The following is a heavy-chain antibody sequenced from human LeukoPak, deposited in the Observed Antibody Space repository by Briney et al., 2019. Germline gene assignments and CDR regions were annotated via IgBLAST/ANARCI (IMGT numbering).Heavy chain of an antibody. J-gene: IGHJ3*02. Sequence: GRSLSLSCAASGFTFSSYAMHWVRQAPGKGLEWVAVISYDGSNKYYADSVKGRFTISRDNSKNTLYLQMNSLRAEDTAVYYCYSDDAFDIWGKGTMVTVSS. CDR1: GFTFSSYA. CDR2: ISYDGSNK. D-gene: IGHD2-21*01. V-gene: IGHV3-30*04. CDR3: YSDDAFDI.